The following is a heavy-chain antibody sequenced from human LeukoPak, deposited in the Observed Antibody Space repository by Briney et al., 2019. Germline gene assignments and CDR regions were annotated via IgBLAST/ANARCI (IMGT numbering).Heavy chain of an antibody. V-gene: IGHV3-23*01. CDR3: TRVAQSGPTGWFDR. CDR1: GFTFNNYA. J-gene: IGHJ5*02. D-gene: IGHD1-1*01. Sequence: GGSLRLSCAASGFTFNNYAMTWVRQAPGKGLEWVSVIGGSTGNTYYADSVKGRFTISRDNPGNVFYLQMDSLRAEDTAVYYCTRVAQSGPTGWFDRWGQGTLVTVSS. CDR2: IGGSTGNT.